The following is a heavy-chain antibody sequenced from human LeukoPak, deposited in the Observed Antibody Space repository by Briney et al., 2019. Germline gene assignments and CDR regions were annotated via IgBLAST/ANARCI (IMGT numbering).Heavy chain of an antibody. Sequence: PSETLSLTCAVSGGSISSGGYSWSWIRQPPGKGLEWIGYIYHSGSTYYTPSLKSRVTISVDRSKNQFSLKLSSVTAADTAVYYCAGSSGYYYIDYWGQGTLVTVSS. J-gene: IGHJ4*02. V-gene: IGHV4-30-2*01. CDR2: IYHSGST. D-gene: IGHD3-22*01. CDR1: GGSISSGGYS. CDR3: AGSSGYYYIDY.